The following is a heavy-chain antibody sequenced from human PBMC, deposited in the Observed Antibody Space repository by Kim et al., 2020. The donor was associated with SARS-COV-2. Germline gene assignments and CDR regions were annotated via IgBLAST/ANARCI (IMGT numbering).Heavy chain of an antibody. Sequence: YSQKFQGRVTITRDTSASTAYMELSSLRSEDTAVYYCARPLGELWGWFDPWGQGTLVTVSS. V-gene: IGHV1-3*01. D-gene: IGHD3-10*01. J-gene: IGHJ5*02. CDR3: ARPLGELWGWFDP.